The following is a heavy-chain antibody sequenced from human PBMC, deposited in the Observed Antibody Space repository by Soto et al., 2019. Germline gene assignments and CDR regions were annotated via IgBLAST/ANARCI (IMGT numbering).Heavy chain of an antibody. CDR1: GYTFTSYG. V-gene: IGHV1-18*01. CDR2: ISAYNGNT. D-gene: IGHD6-13*01. CDR3: AREGGIAAAGNPKAYYYYMDV. Sequence: ASVKVSCKASGYTFTSYGISWVRQAPGQGLEWMGWISAYNGNTNYAQKLQGRVTMTTDTSTSTAYMELRSLRSDDTAVYYCAREGGIAAAGNPKAYYYYMDVWGKGTTVTVSS. J-gene: IGHJ6*03.